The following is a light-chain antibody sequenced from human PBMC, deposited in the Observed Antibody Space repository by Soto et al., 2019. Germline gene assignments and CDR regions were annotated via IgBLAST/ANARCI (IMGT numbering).Light chain of an antibody. Sequence: QAVVTQPPSVSGAPGQRVTISCTGSSSNIGAGSDVHWYQQLPGEAPKLLIYGNTNRPSGVPDRLSGSRSGTSASLAITGLQAEDEADYYCQSYDSSLSGSVFGGGTKLTVL. CDR2: GNT. V-gene: IGLV1-40*01. CDR3: QSYDSSLSGSV. CDR1: SSNIGAGSD. J-gene: IGLJ2*01.